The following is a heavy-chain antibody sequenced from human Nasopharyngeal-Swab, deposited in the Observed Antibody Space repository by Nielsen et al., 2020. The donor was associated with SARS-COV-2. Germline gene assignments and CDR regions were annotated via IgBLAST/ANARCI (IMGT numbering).Heavy chain of an antibody. CDR3: ARDSFSRVGAAGSSHYYYYGMDV. CDR2: IKQDGSEK. J-gene: IGHJ6*02. V-gene: IGHV3-7*01. CDR1: GFTFSSYW. Sequence: GGSLRLSCAASGFTFSSYWVSWVRQAPGKGLEWVANIKQDGSEKYYVDFVKGRFTISRDNAKNSLYLQMNSLRAEDTAVYYCARDSFSRVGAAGSSHYYYYGMDVWGQGTTVTVSS. D-gene: IGHD6-13*01.